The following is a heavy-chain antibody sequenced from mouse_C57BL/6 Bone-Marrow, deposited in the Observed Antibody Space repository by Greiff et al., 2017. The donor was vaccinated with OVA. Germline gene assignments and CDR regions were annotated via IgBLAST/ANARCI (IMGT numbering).Heavy chain of an antibody. CDR1: GYTFTSYG. D-gene: IGHD1-1*01. V-gene: IGHV1-81*01. J-gene: IGHJ1*03. CDR3: ARGETTVVATRYFDV. Sequence: QVQLQQSGAELARPGASVKLSCKASGYTFTSYGISWVKQRTGQGLEWIGEIYPRGGNTYYNEKFKGKATLTADKSSSTAYMELRSLTSEDSAVYFCARGETTVVATRYFDVWGTGTTVTVSS. CDR2: IYPRGGNT.